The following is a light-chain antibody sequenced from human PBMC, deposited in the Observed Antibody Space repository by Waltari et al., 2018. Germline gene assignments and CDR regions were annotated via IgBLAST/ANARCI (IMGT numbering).Light chain of an antibody. CDR1: QDISRW. J-gene: IGKJ4*01. V-gene: IGKV1-12*01. Sequence: DIQMTQSPSSVSASVGDIVIITCRASQDISRWLAWYQQTPGKAPKFLIYDASTLQSGVPSRFSGTGSGTEFTLTISSLQPEDFATYYCQHGNTFPLTFGGGTKVEIK. CDR2: DAS. CDR3: QHGNTFPLT.